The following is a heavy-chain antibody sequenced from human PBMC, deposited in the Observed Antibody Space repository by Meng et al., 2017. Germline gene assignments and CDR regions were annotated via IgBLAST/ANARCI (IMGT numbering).Heavy chain of an antibody. Sequence: QVQLVQSGAEAKKPGASVKVSCKASGYTFTGYYMHGVRQAPGQGLEWMGRINPNSGGTNYAQKFQGRVTMTRDTSISTAYMELSRLRSDDTAVYYCARAFDYGDDAFDIWGQGTMVTVSS. CDR2: INPNSGGT. CDR3: ARAFDYGDDAFDI. J-gene: IGHJ3*02. V-gene: IGHV1-2*06. D-gene: IGHD4-17*01. CDR1: GYTFTGYY.